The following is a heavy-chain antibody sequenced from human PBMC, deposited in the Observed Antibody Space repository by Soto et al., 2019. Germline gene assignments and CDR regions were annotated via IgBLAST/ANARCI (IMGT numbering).Heavy chain of an antibody. CDR3: ARAEDYYDSSGYCSFDY. CDR1: GYTFTSYG. Sequence: GASVKVSCKASGYTFTSYGISWVRQAPGQGLEWMGWISAYNGNTNYAQKLQGRVTMTTDTSTSTAYMELRSLRSDDTAVYYCARAEDYYDSSGYCSFDYWGQGTLVTVSS. CDR2: ISAYNGNT. J-gene: IGHJ4*02. D-gene: IGHD3-22*01. V-gene: IGHV1-18*01.